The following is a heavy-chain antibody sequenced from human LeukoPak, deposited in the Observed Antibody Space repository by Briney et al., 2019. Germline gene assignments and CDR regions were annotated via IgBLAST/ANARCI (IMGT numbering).Heavy chain of an antibody. CDR3: ARDRYDYVWGSYRYFFYYGMDV. Sequence: PSGTLSLTCAVSGGSISNSNWWSWVRQPPGKGLEWIGEIYHSGSTNYNPSLKSRVTISVDKSKNQFSLKLSSVTAADTAVYYCARDRYDYVWGSYRYFFYYGMDVWGQGTTVTVSS. CDR1: GGSISNSNW. CDR2: IYHSGST. J-gene: IGHJ6*02. D-gene: IGHD3-16*02. V-gene: IGHV4-4*02.